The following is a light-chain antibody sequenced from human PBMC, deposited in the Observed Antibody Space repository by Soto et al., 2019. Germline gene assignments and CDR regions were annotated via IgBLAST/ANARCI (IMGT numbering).Light chain of an antibody. Sequence: DMQMTQSPSTLSASVGDRVTITGRASQSISSWLAWYQQKPGKAPKLLIYDASSLESGVPSRFSGSGSGTDFTLTISSMQPDDFATYYCQQYNSSYTFGQGTKLEIK. CDR3: QQYNSSYT. J-gene: IGKJ2*01. CDR1: QSISSW. V-gene: IGKV1-5*01. CDR2: DAS.